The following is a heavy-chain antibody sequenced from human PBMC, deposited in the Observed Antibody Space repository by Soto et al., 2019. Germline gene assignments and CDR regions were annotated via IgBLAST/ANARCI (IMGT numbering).Heavy chain of an antibody. J-gene: IGHJ4*02. V-gene: IGHV1-69*01. D-gene: IGHD5-12*01. Sequence: QVQLVQSGAEVKKPGSSVKVSCKASGGTFSSYAISWVRQAPGQGPEWMGGIIPIFGTANYAQKFQGRVTITADESTSTAYMELSSLRSEDTAVYYCARDSQSFSGYSGYAPGDYWGQGTLVTVSS. CDR1: GGTFSSYA. CDR2: IIPIFGTA. CDR3: ARDSQSFSGYSGYAPGDY.